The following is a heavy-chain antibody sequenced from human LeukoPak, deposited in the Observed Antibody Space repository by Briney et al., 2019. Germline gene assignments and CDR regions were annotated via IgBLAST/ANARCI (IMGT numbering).Heavy chain of an antibody. Sequence: QPGGSLRLSCAASGFTVSSNYMSWVRQAPGKGLEWVSVIYSGGSTYYADSVKGRFTISRDNSKNTLYLQMNSLRAEDTAVYYCARVASTNPYYYGMDIWGQGTTVTVSS. CDR2: IYSGGST. J-gene: IGHJ6*02. CDR1: GFTVSSNY. V-gene: IGHV3-53*01. CDR3: ARVASTNPYYYGMDI.